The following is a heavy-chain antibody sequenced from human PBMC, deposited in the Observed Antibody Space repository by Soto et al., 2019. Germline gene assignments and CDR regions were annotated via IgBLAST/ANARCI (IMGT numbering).Heavy chain of an antibody. D-gene: IGHD3-22*01. CDR3: ARDLVMWRDSSGPSNYYYYGMDV. V-gene: IGHV4-31*03. J-gene: IGHJ6*02. CDR2: IYYSGST. CDR1: GGSISSGGYY. Sequence: QVQLQESGPGLVKPSQTLSLTCTVSGGSISSGGYYWSWIRQHPGKGLERIGYIYYSGSTYYNPSLKSRVTISVDTSKNQFSLKLGSVTAADTAVYYCARDLVMWRDSSGPSNYYYYGMDVWGQGTTFTVSS.